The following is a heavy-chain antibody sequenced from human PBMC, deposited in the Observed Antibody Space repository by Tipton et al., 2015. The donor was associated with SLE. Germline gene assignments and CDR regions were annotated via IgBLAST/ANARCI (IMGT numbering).Heavy chain of an antibody. CDR1: GGSIGTYY. D-gene: IGHD6-19*01. CDR2: IYYIGST. CDR3: ARSPSSGWEYYFDY. Sequence: TLSLTCTVSGGSIGTYYWSWIRQPPGKGLEWIGYIYYIGSTNYNPSLKSRVTMSVDRSRNEFSLSLTSVTAADTAVYYCARSPSSGWEYYFDYWGQGTLVTVSS. V-gene: IGHV4-59*08. J-gene: IGHJ4*02.